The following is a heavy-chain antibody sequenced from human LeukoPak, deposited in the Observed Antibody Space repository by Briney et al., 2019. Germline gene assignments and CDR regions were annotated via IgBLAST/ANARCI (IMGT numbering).Heavy chain of an antibody. D-gene: IGHD3-22*01. Sequence: SETLSLTCTVSGGSISSSSYYWGWIRQPPGKGLEWIGSIYYSGSTYYNPSLKSRVTISVDTSKNQFSLKLSSVTAADTAVYYCARALKYYYDSSFDYWGQGTLVTVSS. J-gene: IGHJ4*02. V-gene: IGHV4-39*01. CDR1: GGSISSSSYY. CDR2: IYYSGST. CDR3: ARALKYYYDSSFDY.